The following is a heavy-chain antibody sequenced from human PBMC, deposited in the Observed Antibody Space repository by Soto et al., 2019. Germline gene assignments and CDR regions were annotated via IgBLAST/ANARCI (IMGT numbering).Heavy chain of an antibody. V-gene: IGHV4-31*03. D-gene: IGHD1-1*01. CDR3: ARGSQLERDALDI. J-gene: IGHJ3*02. CDR1: GVSINSGGYY. Sequence: QVQLQESGPGLVKPSQTLSLTCSVSGVSINSGGYYWSWIRHHPGKGLEWIGYIYYAGHTFYNPSLKSRVAMSLDTSKNQFSLKLSSVTAADTAVYYCARGSQLERDALDIWGQGTMVTVSS. CDR2: IYYAGHT.